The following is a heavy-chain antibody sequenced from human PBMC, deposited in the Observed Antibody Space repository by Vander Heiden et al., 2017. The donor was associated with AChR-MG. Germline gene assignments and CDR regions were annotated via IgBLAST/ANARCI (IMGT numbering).Heavy chain of an antibody. D-gene: IGHD3-10*01. Sequence: EVQLLESGGGLVQPGGSLRLSWAASGFTFSSYAMGWVRQAPGKGLVWVSAISGSGGSTYYADSVKGRFTISRDNSKNTLYLQMNSLRAEDTAVYYCAKVKAGSGSYWYAFDIWGQGTMVTVSS. J-gene: IGHJ3*02. V-gene: IGHV3-23*01. CDR1: GFTFSSYA. CDR3: AKVKAGSGSYWYAFDI. CDR2: ISGSGGST.